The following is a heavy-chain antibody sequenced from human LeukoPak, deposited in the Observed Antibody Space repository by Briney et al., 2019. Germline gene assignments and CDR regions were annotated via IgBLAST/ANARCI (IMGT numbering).Heavy chain of an antibody. Sequence: PSETLSLTCTVSGGSISTYYWSWIRQPPGKGLEWIGYIFYTGSTNYNPSLQSRVTISVDTSKNQFSLKLSSVTAADTAVYYCATGGTSNYAFDIWGQGTLPTVSS. CDR1: GGSISTYY. CDR3: ATGGTSNYAFDI. V-gene: IGHV4-59*01. D-gene: IGHD1-26*01. CDR2: IFYTGST. J-gene: IGHJ3*02.